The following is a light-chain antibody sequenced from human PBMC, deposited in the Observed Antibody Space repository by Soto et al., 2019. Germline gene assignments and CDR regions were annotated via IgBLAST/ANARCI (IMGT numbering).Light chain of an antibody. V-gene: IGKV3-15*01. CDR1: QSVSSN. CDR3: QQYNNWPWT. J-gene: IGKJ1*01. CDR2: GAS. Sequence: ERVMTQYTDPLSVSTGEIATLSCRASQSVSSNLALYQQKPGQAPRLLIYGASTRATGIPARFSGSGSGTEFTLTISSLQSEDFAVYYCQQYNNWPWTFGQGSMVDIK.